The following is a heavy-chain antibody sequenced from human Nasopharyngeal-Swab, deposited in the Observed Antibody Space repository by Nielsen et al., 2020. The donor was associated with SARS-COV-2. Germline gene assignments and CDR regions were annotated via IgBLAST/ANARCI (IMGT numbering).Heavy chain of an antibody. Sequence: GSLRLSCAVYGGSFSGYYWSWIRQPPGKGLEGIGEINHSGSTNYNPSLKSRVTISVDTSKNQFSLKLSSVTAADTAVYYCARGRAPLDYWGQGTLVTVSS. CDR1: GGSFSGYY. CDR3: ARGRAPLDY. J-gene: IGHJ4*02. V-gene: IGHV4-34*01. CDR2: INHSGST.